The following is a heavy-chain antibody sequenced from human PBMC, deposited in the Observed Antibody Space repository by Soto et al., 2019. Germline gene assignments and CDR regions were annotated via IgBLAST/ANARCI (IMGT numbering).Heavy chain of an antibody. CDR1: GYTFTSYD. Sequence: ASVKVSCKASGYTFTSYDINWVRQATGQGLEWMGWMNPNSGNTGYAQKFQGRVTMTRNTSISTAYMELSSLRSEDTAVYYCARAGDFWSGYYYYYYMDVWGKGTTVTVSS. J-gene: IGHJ6*03. CDR3: ARAGDFWSGYYYYYYMDV. V-gene: IGHV1-8*01. CDR2: MNPNSGNT. D-gene: IGHD3-3*01.